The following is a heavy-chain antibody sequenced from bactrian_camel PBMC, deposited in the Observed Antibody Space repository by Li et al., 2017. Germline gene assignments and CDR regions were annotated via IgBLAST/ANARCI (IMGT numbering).Heavy chain of an antibody. V-gene: IGHV3S26*01. CDR2: ITRASSI. CDR3: VTQAEYANYADFGY. J-gene: IGHJ6*01. CDR1: GFTFSNYW. D-gene: IGHD3*01. Sequence: HVQLVESGGGLVQPGGSLRLSCAASGFTFSNYWMYWVRQSPGKERERVAAITRASSISYADSVKGRFTISEDNAKNTLYLQINSLKLEDTAVYYCVTQAEYANYADFGYWGQGTQVTVS.